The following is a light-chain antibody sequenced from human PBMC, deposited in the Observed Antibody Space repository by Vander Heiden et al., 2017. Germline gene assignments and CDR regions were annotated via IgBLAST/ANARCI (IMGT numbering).Light chain of an antibody. CDR2: GAS. J-gene: IGKJ1*01. CDR1: QTVSRRSQ. CDR3: QQYGISPWT. Sequence: EIVLTQSPGPLSVSPGERATLSCRASQTVSRRSQLAWYQQKPGQAPRLLIYGASSRATGIPDRFSGSGSGTDFTLTISRLEPEDFAVYYCQQYGISPWTFGQGTKVEIK. V-gene: IGKV3-20*01.